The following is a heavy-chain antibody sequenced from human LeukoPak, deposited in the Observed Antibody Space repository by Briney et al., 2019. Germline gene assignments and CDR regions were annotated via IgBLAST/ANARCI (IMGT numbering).Heavy chain of an antibody. V-gene: IGHV3-20*04. Sequence: RPGGSLRLSCAASGFTFDDYGMSWVRQAPGKGLEWVSGINWNGGSTGYADSVKGRFTISRDNAKNSLYLQMNSLRAEDTALYYCARAGILTGYYKHPFDYWGQGTLVTVSS. CDR2: INWNGGST. CDR3: ARAGILTGYYKHPFDY. CDR1: GFTFDDYG. J-gene: IGHJ4*02. D-gene: IGHD3-9*01.